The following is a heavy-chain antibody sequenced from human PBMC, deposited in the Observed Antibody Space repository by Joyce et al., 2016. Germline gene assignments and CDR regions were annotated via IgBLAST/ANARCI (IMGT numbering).Heavy chain of an antibody. D-gene: IGHD3-16*01. Sequence: FSNYGMHWVRQAPGKGLEWLAVIANDGNKKYYADSVKGRFTISRDNSKNTLYLQMNSLRAEDTAVYYCAKRYDYVDYWGQGTLVTVSS. CDR1: FSNYG. J-gene: IGHJ4*02. CDR2: IANDGNKK. CDR3: AKRYDYVDY. V-gene: IGHV3-30*18.